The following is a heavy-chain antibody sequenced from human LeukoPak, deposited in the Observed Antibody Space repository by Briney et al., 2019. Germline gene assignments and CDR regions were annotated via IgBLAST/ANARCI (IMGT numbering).Heavy chain of an antibody. Sequence: SETLSLTCTVSGGSISSGSYYWVWLRQPPGKGLEWIGSIYYSGSTYYNPSLKSRVTISVDTSKNQFSLKLSSVTAAATAVYYCARVGSGWSGALRYWGQGTLVTVSS. CDR1: GGSISSGSYY. CDR3: ARVGSGWSGALRY. V-gene: IGHV4-39*01. D-gene: IGHD6-19*01. CDR2: IYYSGST. J-gene: IGHJ4*02.